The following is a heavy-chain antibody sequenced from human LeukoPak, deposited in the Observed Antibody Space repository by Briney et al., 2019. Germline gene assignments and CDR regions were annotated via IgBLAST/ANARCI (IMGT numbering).Heavy chain of an antibody. CDR1: GFTFSTYS. D-gene: IGHD3-22*01. J-gene: IGHJ4*02. CDR2: VSTTGSYI. Sequence: GGSLRLSCAASGFTFSTYSMNWVRQAPGRGLEWVSSVSTTGSYIYYADSVKGRFTISRDNSKNTLYLQMNSLRAEDTAVYYCANVGYYDSSGYYFLWGQGTLVTVSS. V-gene: IGHV3-21*04. CDR3: ANVGYYDSSGYYFL.